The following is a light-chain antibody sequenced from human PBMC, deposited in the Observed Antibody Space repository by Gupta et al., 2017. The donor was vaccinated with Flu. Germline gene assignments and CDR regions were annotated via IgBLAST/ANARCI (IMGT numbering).Light chain of an antibody. J-gene: IGLJ3*02. CDR3: QVWDSSSYHWV. Sequence: YVLTQPPSVSVAPGQTARINCGGNDIESKTVHWYQQKPGQAPVLVVYEDNDRPSGIPERFSGSNSGNTATLTISRVEAGDEADYYCQVWDSSSYHWVFSGGTKLTVL. V-gene: IGLV3-21*02. CDR2: EDN. CDR1: DIESKT.